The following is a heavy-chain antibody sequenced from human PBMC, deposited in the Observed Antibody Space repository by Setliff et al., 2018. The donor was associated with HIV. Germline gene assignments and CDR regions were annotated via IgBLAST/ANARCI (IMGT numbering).Heavy chain of an antibody. V-gene: IGHV4-34*01. J-gene: IGHJ4*02. CDR3: ARGRRGWLVTSLDY. CDR2: INHSGST. D-gene: IGHD3-22*01. CDR1: GGSFSGHY. Sequence: SETLSLTCAVYGGSFSGHYWSWIRQPPGKGLEWIGEINHSGSTNYNPSLKSRVTISVDTSKNQFSLKLSSVTVADTAVYYCARGRRGWLVTSLDYWGMGTLVTVSS.